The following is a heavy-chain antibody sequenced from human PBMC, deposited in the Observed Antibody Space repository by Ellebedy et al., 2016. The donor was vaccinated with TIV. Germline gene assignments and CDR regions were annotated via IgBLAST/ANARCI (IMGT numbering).Heavy chain of an antibody. CDR1: GVSISSHY. Sequence: SETLSLTXSVSGVSISSHYWRWIRQPPGKGLEWIGYIYYSGSINYNPSLKSRVTISVDTSKNQFSLKLTSVTAADTAVYYCARDSNGGHPWGQGTLVTVSS. CDR3: ARDSNGGHP. V-gene: IGHV4-59*11. D-gene: IGHD3-10*01. J-gene: IGHJ4*02. CDR2: IYYSGSI.